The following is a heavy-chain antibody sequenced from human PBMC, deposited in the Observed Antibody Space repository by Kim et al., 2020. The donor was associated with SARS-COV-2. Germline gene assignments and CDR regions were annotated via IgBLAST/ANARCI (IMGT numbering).Heavy chain of an antibody. CDR1: GFTFSTYE. CDR3: ARDVVAGRDDAFDI. J-gene: IGHJ3*02. V-gene: IGHV3-48*03. CDR2: ISSSSSKI. D-gene: IGHD2-21*01. Sequence: GGSLRLSCAASGFTFSTYEMNWVRQAPGKGLEWVSYISSSSSKIHYADSVKGRFTMSRDNAKNSLYLQMNSLRAEDTAVYYCARDVVAGRDDAFDIWGQGTMVSVSS.